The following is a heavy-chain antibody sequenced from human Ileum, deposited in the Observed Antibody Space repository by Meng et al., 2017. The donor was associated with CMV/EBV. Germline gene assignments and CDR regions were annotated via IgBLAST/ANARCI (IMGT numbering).Heavy chain of an antibody. D-gene: IGHD3-22*01. CDR3: ARGESRGYYYFDY. V-gene: IGHV4-4*07. Sequence: QGPLQESGPGLGRPSETLSLTCTVSGDSISNYFWSWIRQPAGKKLEWIGRISPSGNINYIPSLKGRVTMSLDTSNNQIFLNLTSVTAADTALYYCARGESRGYYYFDYWGQGILVTVSS. J-gene: IGHJ4*02. CDR1: GDSISNYF. CDR2: ISPSGNI.